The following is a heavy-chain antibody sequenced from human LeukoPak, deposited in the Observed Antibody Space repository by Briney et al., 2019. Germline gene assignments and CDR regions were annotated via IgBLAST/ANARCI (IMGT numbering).Heavy chain of an antibody. Sequence: SGGSLRLSCAASGFMFNGYSMTWVRQAPGKGLEWVSYISGGSDYIYYTDSVKGRFTISRDNAKNSLYLELNNLRAEDTGVYFCARDRGWQQFDYWGQGTLVTVSS. CDR2: ISGGSDYI. CDR1: GFMFNGYS. CDR3: ARDRGWQQFDY. J-gene: IGHJ4*01. V-gene: IGHV3-21*01. D-gene: IGHD5-24*01.